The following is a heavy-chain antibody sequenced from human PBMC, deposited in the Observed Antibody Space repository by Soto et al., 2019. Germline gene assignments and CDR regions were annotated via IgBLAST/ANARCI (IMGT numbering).Heavy chain of an antibody. J-gene: IGHJ4*02. Sequence: GGSLRLSCAASGFTFSSYSMNWVRQAPGKGLDWVSSISSSSSYIYYADSVKGRFTISRDNAKNSLYLQMNSLRAEDTAVYYCAREPPFYYDSSGYPPPFGYWGQGTLVTVSS. CDR3: AREPPFYYDSSGYPPPFGY. CDR2: ISSSSSYI. CDR1: GFTFSSYS. V-gene: IGHV3-21*01. D-gene: IGHD3-22*01.